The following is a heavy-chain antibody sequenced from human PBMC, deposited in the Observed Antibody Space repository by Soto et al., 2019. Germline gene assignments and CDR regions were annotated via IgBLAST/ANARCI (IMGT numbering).Heavy chain of an antibody. V-gene: IGHV4-30-4*01. CDR2: IYYSGST. CDR3: ARDLRWCGSTSCYSGYYYYGMDV. Sequence: SETLSLTCTVSGGSISSGDYYWSWIRQPPGKGLEWIGYIYYSGSTYYNPSLKSRVTISVDTSKNQFSLKLSSVTAADTAVYYCARDLRWCGSTSCYSGYYYYGMDVWGQGTTVTVSS. D-gene: IGHD2-2*01. J-gene: IGHJ6*02. CDR1: GGSISSGDYY.